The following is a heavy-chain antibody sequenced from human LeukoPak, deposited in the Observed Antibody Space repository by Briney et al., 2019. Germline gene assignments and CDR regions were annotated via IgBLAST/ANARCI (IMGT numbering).Heavy chain of an antibody. CDR3: ARAYYDFNYYYYYMDV. D-gene: IGHD3-3*01. V-gene: IGHV4-59*01. J-gene: IGHJ6*03. Sequence: SETLSLTCTVSGGSISSYYWSWIRQPPGKGLGWIGYIYYSGSTNYNPSLKSRVTISVDTSKNQFSLKLSSVTAADTAVYYCARAYYDFNYYYYYMDVWGKGTTVTVSS. CDR1: GGSISSYY. CDR2: IYYSGST.